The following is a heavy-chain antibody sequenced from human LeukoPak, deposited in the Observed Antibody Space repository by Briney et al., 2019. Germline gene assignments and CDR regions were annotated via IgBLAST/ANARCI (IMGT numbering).Heavy chain of an antibody. CDR2: IYTSGST. CDR3: SREGRWLQLGFDY. D-gene: IGHD5-24*01. Sequence: SETLSLTCTVSGGSISSGTYYWSWIRQPAGKGLEWIGRIYTSGSTHYNPSLKSRVTISVDTSKSQFSLKLSSVTAADTAVYFCSREGRWLQLGFDYWGRGTLVTVST. CDR1: GGSISSGTYY. J-gene: IGHJ4*02. V-gene: IGHV4-61*02.